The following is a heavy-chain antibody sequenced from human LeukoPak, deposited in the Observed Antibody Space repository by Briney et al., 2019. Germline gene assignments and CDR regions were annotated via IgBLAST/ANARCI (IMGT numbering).Heavy chain of an antibody. CDR2: ISAYNGNT. J-gene: IGHJ4*02. D-gene: IGHD1-26*01. CDR3: ARDRGSYSPFDY. CDR1: GYTFTSYG. V-gene: IGHV1-18*01. Sequence: ASVKDSCKASGYTFTSYGSSWVRQAPGQGLEWMGWISAYNGNTNYAQKLQGRVTMTTDTSTSTAYMELRSLRSDDTAVYYCARDRGSYSPFDYWGQGTLVTVSS.